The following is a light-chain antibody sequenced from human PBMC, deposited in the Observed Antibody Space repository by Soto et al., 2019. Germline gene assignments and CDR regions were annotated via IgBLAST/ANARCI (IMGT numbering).Light chain of an antibody. CDR3: AAWDDRLDALI. J-gene: IGLJ2*01. CDR1: SSNIGANS. V-gene: IGLV1-44*01. Sequence: QSVVTQPPSASGTPGQRVSISCSGSSSNIGANSVSWYRQFPGTAPKLLIYSSNQRPSGVPDRFSGSKSGTSASLAISGLRSDDEADYYCAAWDDRLDALIFAGGTKLTVL. CDR2: SSN.